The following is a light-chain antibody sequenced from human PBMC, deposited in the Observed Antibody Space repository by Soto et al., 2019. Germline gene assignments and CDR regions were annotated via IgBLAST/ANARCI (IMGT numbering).Light chain of an antibody. CDR3: QQYYDWPSLT. CDR2: GAS. CDR1: ESVSSN. V-gene: IGKV3-15*01. Sequence: EIIMTQSPATLSVSPGERATLSCRASESVSSNLAWYQQKPGQAPRLLIYGASTRATGIPARFSGCGSGTEFTLSISSLQSTDFAVYYCQQYYDWPSLTFGGGTKVEIK. J-gene: IGKJ4*01.